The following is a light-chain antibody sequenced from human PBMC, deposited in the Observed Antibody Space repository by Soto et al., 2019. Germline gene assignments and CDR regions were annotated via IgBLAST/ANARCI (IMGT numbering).Light chain of an antibody. J-gene: IGLJ1*01. CDR3: SSYRSSGTLYV. CDR1: SSDVGGSKY. Sequence: QSALTQPASVSGSPGQSITISCTGTSSDVGGSKYVSWYQQLPGKAPKLMIYEVSYRPSGVSYRFSGSKSGNTASLTVSGLQAEDEADYFCSSYRSSGTLYVFGTGTKVTVL. V-gene: IGLV2-14*01. CDR2: EVS.